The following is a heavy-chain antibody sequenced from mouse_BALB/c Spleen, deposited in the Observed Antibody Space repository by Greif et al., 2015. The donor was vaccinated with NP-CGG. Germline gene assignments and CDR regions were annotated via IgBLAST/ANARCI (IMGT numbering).Heavy chain of an antibody. J-gene: IGHJ2*01. CDR3: ARKITASFDY. CDR2: INPGSANT. Sequence: QVQLQQSGAELVRPGTSVKVSCKASGYAFTNYFIEWIKQRPGQGLEWIGVINPGSANTNYNEKFKDKATLTADKSSSTAYMQLSSLTSNDSAVYFCARKITASFDYWGQGTTLTVSS. CDR1: GYAFTNYF. V-gene: IGHV1-54*03. D-gene: IGHD1-3*01.